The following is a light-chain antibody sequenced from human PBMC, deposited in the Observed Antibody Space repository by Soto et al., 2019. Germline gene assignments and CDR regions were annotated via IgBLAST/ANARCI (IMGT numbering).Light chain of an antibody. J-gene: IGKJ2*01. Sequence: DIQMTQSPSSLSASLGDRVTITCRANQGINNYLAWFQQKPGIAPKSLIYAASNLQTGVQSHFNGSGSGTDFTLTISSLQPEDFATYYCQQYHNYPYPFGQGTKLEIK. CDR1: QGINNY. CDR3: QQYHNYPYP. CDR2: AAS. V-gene: IGKV1-16*02.